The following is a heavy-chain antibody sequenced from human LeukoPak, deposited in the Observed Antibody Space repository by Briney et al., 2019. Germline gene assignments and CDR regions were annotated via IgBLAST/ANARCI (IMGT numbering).Heavy chain of an antibody. J-gene: IGHJ6*02. D-gene: IGHD3-10*02. Sequence: GGSLRLSCAASGFTFSSYAMHWVRQAPGKGLEWVAVISYDGSNKYYADSVKGRFAISRDNSKSMLFLQLNSLRAEDTALYYCARDLHYYVAMDVWGQGTTVTVSS. CDR1: GFTFSSYA. CDR2: ISYDGSNK. V-gene: IGHV3-30*09. CDR3: ARDLHYYVAMDV.